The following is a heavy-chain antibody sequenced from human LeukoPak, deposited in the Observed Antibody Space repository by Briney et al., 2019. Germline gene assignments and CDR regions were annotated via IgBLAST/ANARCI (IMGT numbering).Heavy chain of an antibody. CDR1: GFTFSSYG. CDR3: AKDRRGYFDY. CDR2: VRYDGSNK. D-gene: IGHD3-10*01. V-gene: IGHV3-30*02. Sequence: GGSVRLSCAASGFTFSSYGMYWVRQAPGKGLEWVAFVRYDGSNKYYAASVKGRITISRDNSKNALYLQMNSLRAEDTAVYYCAKDRRGYFDYWGQGTLVTVSS. J-gene: IGHJ4*02.